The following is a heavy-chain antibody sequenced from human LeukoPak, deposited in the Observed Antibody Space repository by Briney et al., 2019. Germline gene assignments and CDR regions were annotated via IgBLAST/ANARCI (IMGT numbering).Heavy chain of an antibody. CDR1: GFSFSSYA. Sequence: GGSLRLSCAASGFSFSSYALHWVRQAPGKGLEWVAVISSHGSTEYYADSVKGRFTISRDNAKNSLYLQMNSLRAEDTAVYYCAGPTCLRGGYCSTNFWGQGTLVTVSS. D-gene: IGHD2-2*01. J-gene: IGHJ4*02. V-gene: IGHV3-30-3*01. CDR2: ISSHGSTE. CDR3: AGPTCLRGGYCSTNF.